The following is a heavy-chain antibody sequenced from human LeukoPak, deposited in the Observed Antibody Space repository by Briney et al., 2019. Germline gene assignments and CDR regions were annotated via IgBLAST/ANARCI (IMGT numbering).Heavy chain of an antibody. D-gene: IGHD3-22*01. Sequence: GGSLRLSCAASGFNFSNAWMSWVRQAPGKGLEWVGRTQSKTDGGTTDYAAPVKGRFTISRDDSKNTLYLQMNSLKTEDSAVYYCTTDLNARGNYYDSSGYVSTIDYWGQGTLVTVSS. CDR1: GFNFSNAW. CDR3: TTDLNARGNYYDSSGYVSTIDY. CDR2: TQSKTDGGTT. V-gene: IGHV3-15*01. J-gene: IGHJ4*02.